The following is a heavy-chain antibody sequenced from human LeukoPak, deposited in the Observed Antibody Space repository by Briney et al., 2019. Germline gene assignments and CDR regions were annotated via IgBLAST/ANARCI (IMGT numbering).Heavy chain of an antibody. D-gene: IGHD3-3*01. V-gene: IGHV1-2*02. CDR2: INPNSGGT. Sequence: ASVKVSCKASGYTFTGYYMHWVRQAPGQGLEWMGWINPNSGGTNYAQKFQGRVTMTRDTSISTAYMELSRLRSDDTAVYYCASNRRLYDFWSGYYVYWGQGTLVTVSS. CDR1: GYTFTGYY. CDR3: ASNRRLYDFWSGYYVY. J-gene: IGHJ4*02.